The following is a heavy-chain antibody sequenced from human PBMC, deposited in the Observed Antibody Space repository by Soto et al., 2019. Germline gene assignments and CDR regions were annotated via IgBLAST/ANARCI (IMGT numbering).Heavy chain of an antibody. Sequence: ASVKVSCKASGYTFTSYGISWVRQAPGQGLEWMGWIRAYNGNTNYAQKLQGRVTMTTDTSTSTAYMELRRPRSEDTAVYYCASLEGYNYFDYWGQGTLVTVSS. J-gene: IGHJ4*02. CDR1: GYTFTSYG. CDR2: IRAYNGNT. D-gene: IGHD1-1*01. V-gene: IGHV1-18*01. CDR3: ASLEGYNYFDY.